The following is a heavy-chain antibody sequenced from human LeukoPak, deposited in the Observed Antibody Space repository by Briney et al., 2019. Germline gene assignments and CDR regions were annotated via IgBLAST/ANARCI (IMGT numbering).Heavy chain of an antibody. Sequence: ASVKVSCKASGYTFTSYDINWVRQATGQGLEWMGWMNPNSGNTGYAQKFQGRVTITRNTSISTAYMELSSLRSEDTAVYYCARMRYCTITSCYAGGNWFDPWGQGTLVTVSS. J-gene: IGHJ5*02. CDR1: GYTFTSYD. CDR3: ARMRYCTITSCYAGGNWFDP. V-gene: IGHV1-8*03. CDR2: MNPNSGNT. D-gene: IGHD2-2*01.